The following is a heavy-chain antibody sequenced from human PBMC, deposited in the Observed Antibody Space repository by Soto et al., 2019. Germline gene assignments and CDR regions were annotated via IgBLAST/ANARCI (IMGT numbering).Heavy chain of an antibody. V-gene: IGHV6-1*01. Sequence: SQTLSLTCGISGDSVSSNTATWKWIRQSPSRGLEWLGRTYYRCQWPKEYEDSVKGRITISPDTSKTQFSLQLNSMSPEDTAVYYYASERGFLSEALDIWGRGTMVTVSS. CDR1: GDSVSSNTAT. CDR2: TYYRCQWPK. CDR3: ASERGFLSEALDI. D-gene: IGHD2-21*01. J-gene: IGHJ3*02.